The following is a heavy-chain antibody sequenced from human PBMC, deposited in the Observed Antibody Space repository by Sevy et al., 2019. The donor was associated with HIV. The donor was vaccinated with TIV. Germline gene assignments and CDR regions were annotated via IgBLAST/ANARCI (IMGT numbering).Heavy chain of an antibody. CDR1: GISISSHW. J-gene: IGHJ6*02. CDR3: ARAMGV. CDR2: INQDGSEI. V-gene: IGHV3-7*01. Sequence: GGSLRLSCVGAGISISSHWMNWVRQSPGKGLEWVDNINQDGSEIYYVGSVKGRFTISRDNARNSVYLQMHSLSVEDSGVYYCARAMGVWGQGTTVTVSS.